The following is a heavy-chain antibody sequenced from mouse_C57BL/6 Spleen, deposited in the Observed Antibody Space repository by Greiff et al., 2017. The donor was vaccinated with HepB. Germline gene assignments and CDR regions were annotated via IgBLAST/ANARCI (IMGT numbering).Heavy chain of an antibody. CDR3: ARRDYDRYYYAMDY. J-gene: IGHJ4*01. CDR2: IYPGSGST. V-gene: IGHV1-55*01. CDR1: GYTFTSYW. Sequence: QVHVKQSGAELVKPGASVKMSCKASGYTFTSYWITWVKPRPGQGLEWIGDIYPGSGSTNYNEKFKSKATLTVDTSSSTAYRQLSSLTSEDSAVYYCARRDYDRYYYAMDYWGQGTSVTVSS. D-gene: IGHD2-4*01.